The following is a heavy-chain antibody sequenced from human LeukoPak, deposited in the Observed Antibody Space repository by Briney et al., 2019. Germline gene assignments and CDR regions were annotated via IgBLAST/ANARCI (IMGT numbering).Heavy chain of an antibody. V-gene: IGHV1-69*02. J-gene: IGHJ4*02. D-gene: IGHD1-26*01. CDR1: GGTFSSYT. CDR2: IIPILGIA. Sequence: ASVKVSCKASGGTFSSYTISWVRQAPGQGLEWMGRIIPILGIANYAQKFQGRVTITADKSTSTAYMELSSLRSEDTAVYYCAIRGSYGPFRFPVDYWGQGTLVTVSS. CDR3: AIRGSYGPFRFPVDY.